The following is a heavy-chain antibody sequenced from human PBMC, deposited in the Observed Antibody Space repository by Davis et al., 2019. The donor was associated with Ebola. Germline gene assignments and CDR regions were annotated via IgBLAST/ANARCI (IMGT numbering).Heavy chain of an antibody. V-gene: IGHV3-53*01. D-gene: IGHD2-2*01. Sequence: GESLKISCAASGFTVSSNYMSWVRQAPGKGLEWVSGIPGSGSTTYYTDSVKGRFTISRDNTKNTLYLQMNSLRGEDTAVYYCVRDTSHQLPHWLYYFYGMDVWGQGTTVTVSS. CDR2: IPGSGSTT. CDR1: GFTVSSNY. CDR3: VRDTSHQLPHWLYYFYGMDV. J-gene: IGHJ6*02.